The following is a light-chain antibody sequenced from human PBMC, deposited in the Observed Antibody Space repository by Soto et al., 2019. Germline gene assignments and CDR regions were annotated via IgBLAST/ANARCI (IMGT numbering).Light chain of an antibody. CDR2: RNH. CDR3: AAWDDSLRAVV. Sequence: QSVLTQSPSESATPGQRVTISCSGSGSNIGTHAVNWYQQVPGTAPTLLIFRNHQRPSVVPDRFSGSKSGTSASLAISGPQSEDEADYYCAAWDDSLRAVVFGGGTKVTVL. CDR1: GSNIGTHA. J-gene: IGLJ2*01. V-gene: IGLV1-44*01.